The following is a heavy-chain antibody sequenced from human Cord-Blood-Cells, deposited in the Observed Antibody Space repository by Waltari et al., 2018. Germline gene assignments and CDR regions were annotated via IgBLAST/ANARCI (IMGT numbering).Heavy chain of an antibody. V-gene: IGHV1-69*06. CDR3: ASGYCSGGSCYSWFDP. CDR2: IIPIFGTA. CDR1: GGTFSRYA. J-gene: IGHJ5*02. D-gene: IGHD2-15*01. Sequence: QVQLVPSGAEVKKPGSSVKVSCKASGGTFSRYAISWVRKAPGQGLEWMGGIIPIFGTANYAQKFQGRVTITADKSTSTAYMELSSLRSEDTAVYYCASGYCSGGSCYSWFDPWGQGTLVTVSS.